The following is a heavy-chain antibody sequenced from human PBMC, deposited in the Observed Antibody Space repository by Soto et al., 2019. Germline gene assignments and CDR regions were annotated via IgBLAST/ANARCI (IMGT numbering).Heavy chain of an antibody. Sequence: ASVKVSCKASGYTFTSYGISWVRQAPGQGLEWMGWISAYNGNTNYAQKLQGRVTMTTDTSTSTAYMELRSLRSDDTAVYYCARDGPPPGRYDSSGYYYLDYWGQGTLVTVSS. CDR3: ARDGPPPGRYDSSGYYYLDY. J-gene: IGHJ4*02. D-gene: IGHD3-22*01. V-gene: IGHV1-18*01. CDR1: GYTFTSYG. CDR2: ISAYNGNT.